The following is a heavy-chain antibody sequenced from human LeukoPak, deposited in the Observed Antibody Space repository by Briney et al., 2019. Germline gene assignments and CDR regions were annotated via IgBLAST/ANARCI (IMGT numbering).Heavy chain of an antibody. V-gene: IGHV2-5*02. CDR3: AQWTSRSAFDL. CDR2: IYWDDGK. CDR1: GFSLSTSGVG. J-gene: IGHJ3*01. Sequence: SGPTLVKPTQTLTLTCTFSGFSLSTSGVGVGWIRQPPGKALEWLALIYWDDGKRYSPSLKSRLTITKDTSKNQVVLTLTNMDPVDTATYCCAQWTSRSAFDLWGQGTMVTVSS. D-gene: IGHD3/OR15-3a*01.